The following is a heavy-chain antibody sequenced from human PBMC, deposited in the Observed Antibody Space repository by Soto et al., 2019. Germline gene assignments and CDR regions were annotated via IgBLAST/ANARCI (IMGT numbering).Heavy chain of an antibody. Sequence: ASVKVSCKASGYTFTSYYMHWVRQAPGQGLEWMGIINPSGGSTSYAQKFQGRVTMTRDTSTSTVYMELSSLRSEDTAMYYCARPTRDGYGPEAYYFDSWGQGTLVTVS. CDR1: GYTFTSYY. D-gene: IGHD5-12*01. J-gene: IGHJ4*02. CDR2: INPSGGST. V-gene: IGHV1-46*01. CDR3: ARPTRDGYGPEAYYFDS.